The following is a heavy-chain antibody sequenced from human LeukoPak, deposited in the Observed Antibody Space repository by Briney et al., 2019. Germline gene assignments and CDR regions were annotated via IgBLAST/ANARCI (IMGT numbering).Heavy chain of an antibody. V-gene: IGHV3-23*01. CDR3: AKDMEYSGSYFGGNYFDY. CDR2: ISGSGGST. Sequence: GGSLRLSCAASGFTFSSYAMSWVRQAPGKGLEWVSAISGSGGSTYYADSVKGRFTISRDNAKNSLYLQMNSLRAEDTALYYCAKDMEYSGSYFGGNYFDYWGQGTLVTVSS. CDR1: GFTFSSYA. J-gene: IGHJ4*02. D-gene: IGHD1-26*01.